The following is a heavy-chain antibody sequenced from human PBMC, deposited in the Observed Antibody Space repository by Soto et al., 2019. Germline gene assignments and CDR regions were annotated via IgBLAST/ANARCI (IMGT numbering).Heavy chain of an antibody. V-gene: IGHV3-7*05. CDR1: GVSISDYW. CDR2: IKEDGSEQ. CDR3: ANTVV. Sequence: GRSLRLSWAAAGVSISDYWMSWVRQAPGKGLEWVANIKEDGSEQNYVDSLKGRFTISRDNAKNSLYLQMNSLRADDTAVYYCANTVVRGLGTTVTVSS. J-gene: IGHJ6*01. D-gene: IGHD3-10*01.